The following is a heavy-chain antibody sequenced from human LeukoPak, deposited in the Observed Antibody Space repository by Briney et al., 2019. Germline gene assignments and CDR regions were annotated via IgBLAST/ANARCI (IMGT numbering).Heavy chain of an antibody. J-gene: IGHJ5*02. D-gene: IGHD1-26*01. Sequence: GESLKISCKGSGYSFTSYWIGWVRQMPGKGLEWMGIIYPGDSDTRYSPSFQGQVTISADKSISTAYLQWSSLKASDTAMYYCARVKTNTKWELLTWGQGTLVTVSS. CDR3: ARVKTNTKWELLT. V-gene: IGHV5-51*01. CDR1: GYSFTSYW. CDR2: IYPGDSDT.